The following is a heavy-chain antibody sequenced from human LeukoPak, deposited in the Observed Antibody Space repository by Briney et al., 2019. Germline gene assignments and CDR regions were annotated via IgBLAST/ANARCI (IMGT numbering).Heavy chain of an antibody. CDR2: ISYSGNT. J-gene: IGHJ4*02. CDR3: ARHKAFDYDSSGFFFDY. D-gene: IGHD3-22*01. Sequence: SETLSLTCTVSGGSISGYYWSWIRQSPGKGLEWTGSISYSGNTNYNPSLKSRVTISVDTSKNQFSLKLISVTTADTAVYFCARHKAFDYDSSGFFFDYWGQGTLIIVSS. V-gene: IGHV4-59*08. CDR1: GGSISGYY.